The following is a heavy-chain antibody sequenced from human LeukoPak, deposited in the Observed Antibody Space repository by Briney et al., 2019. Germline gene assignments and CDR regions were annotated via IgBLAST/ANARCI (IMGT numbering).Heavy chain of an antibody. D-gene: IGHD4-11*01. CDR1: GFTFSDNY. CDR2: ISSSGTTI. CDR3: ARANSRLGMDV. J-gene: IGHJ6*02. Sequence: GGSLRLSCAASGFTFSDNYMSWIRQAPAKGLEWVSYISSSGTTIYYADSVKGRFTISRDNAKNSLYLQMNSLRAEDTAVYYCARANSRLGMDVWGQGTTVTVSS. V-gene: IGHV3-11*01.